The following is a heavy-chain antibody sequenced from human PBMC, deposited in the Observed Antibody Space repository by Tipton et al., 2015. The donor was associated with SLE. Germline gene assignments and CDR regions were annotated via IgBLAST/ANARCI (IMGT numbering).Heavy chain of an antibody. CDR3: ARRGSGTVEGAFDI. CDR1: GGSISSYY. Sequence: TLSLTCTVSGGSISSYYWSWSRQPPGKGLEWIGYIYYSGSTNYNPSLKSRVTISVDTSKNQFSLKLSSVTAADTAVYYCARRGSGTVEGAFDIWGQGTMVTVSS. V-gene: IGHV4-59*08. J-gene: IGHJ3*02. D-gene: IGHD3-16*01. CDR2: IYYSGST.